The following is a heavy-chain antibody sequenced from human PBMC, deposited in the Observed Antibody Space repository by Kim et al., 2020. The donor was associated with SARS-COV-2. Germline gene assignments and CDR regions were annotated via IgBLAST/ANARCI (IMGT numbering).Heavy chain of an antibody. D-gene: IGHD2-15*01. CDR3: ARGWLSRVGYYYYYMDV. V-gene: IGHV3-7*01. Sequence: GGSLRLSCAASGFTFSSYWMSWVRQAPGKGLEWVANIKQDGSEKYYVDSVKGRFTISRDNAKNSLYLQMNSLRAEDTAVYYCARGWLSRVGYYYYYMDVWGKGTTVTVSS. CDR1: GFTFSSYW. CDR2: IKQDGSEK. J-gene: IGHJ6*03.